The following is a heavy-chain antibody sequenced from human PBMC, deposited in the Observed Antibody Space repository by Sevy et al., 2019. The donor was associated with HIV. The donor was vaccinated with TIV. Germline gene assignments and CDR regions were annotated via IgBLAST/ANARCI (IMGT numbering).Heavy chain of an antibody. CDR3: ARHTGFMLDS. CDR2: INSQNGVT. Sequence: ASVKVSCKTSGYPFTGHHLHWERQAPGHGLEWMGWINSQNGVTKFAQKFQGRVLMTSDTSITTAYMELTSLRSDDTAIYYCARHTGFMLDSWGQGTLVTVSS. CDR1: GYPFTGHH. J-gene: IGHJ5*01. V-gene: IGHV1-2*02. D-gene: IGHD3-9*01.